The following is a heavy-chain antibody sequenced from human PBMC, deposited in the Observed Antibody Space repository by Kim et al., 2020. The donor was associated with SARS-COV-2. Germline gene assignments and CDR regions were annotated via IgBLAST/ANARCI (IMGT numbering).Heavy chain of an antibody. D-gene: IGHD3-16*02. CDR1: GGSFSGYY. CDR3: AREEGGYDYVWESYRHYYFDY. V-gene: IGHV4-34*01. CDR2: INHSGST. J-gene: IGHJ4*02. Sequence: SETLSLTCAVYGGSFSGYYWSWIRQPPGKGLEWIGEINHSGSTNYNPSLKSRVTISVDTPKNQFSLKLSSVTAADTAVYYCAREEGGYDYVWESYRHYYFDYWGQGTLVTVSS.